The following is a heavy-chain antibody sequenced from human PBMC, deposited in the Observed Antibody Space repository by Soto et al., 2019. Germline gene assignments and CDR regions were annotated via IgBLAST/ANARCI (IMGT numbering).Heavy chain of an antibody. Sequence: PEALRHSCAGSGGFFSGYYWRCIRQLPGKRLEWIGESNHSGSSNYNPSPKSRVTISVDTSKNQFSLKLSSVTAADTAVYYCARGLFMRRLERLFQLFAYSSQGSL. CDR2: SNHSGSS. V-gene: IGHV4-34*01. CDR1: GGFFSGYY. J-gene: IGHJ4*02. D-gene: IGHD3-3*01. CDR3: ARGLFMRRLERLFQLFAY.